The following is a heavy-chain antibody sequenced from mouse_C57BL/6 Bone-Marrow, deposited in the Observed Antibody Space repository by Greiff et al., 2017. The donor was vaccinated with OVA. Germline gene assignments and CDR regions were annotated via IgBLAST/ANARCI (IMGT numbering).Heavy chain of an antibody. D-gene: IGHD2-1*01. J-gene: IGHJ1*03. Sequence: QVQLKQSGPELVKPGASVKISCKASGYAFSSSWMNWVKQRPGTGLEWIGRIYPGDGDTNYNGKFKGKATLTADTSSSTAYMQLSSLTSEDSAVYFCARSSCGNYEWYFDVWGTGTTVTVSS. CDR1: GYAFSSSW. CDR3: ARSSCGNYEWYFDV. V-gene: IGHV1-82*01. CDR2: IYPGDGDT.